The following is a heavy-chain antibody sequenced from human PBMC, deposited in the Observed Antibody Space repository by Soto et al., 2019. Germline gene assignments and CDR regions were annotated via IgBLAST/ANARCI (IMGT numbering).Heavy chain of an antibody. CDR2: IMPIFGTP. Sequence: GASVKVSCKASAGTFSSYGISWVRQAPGQGLEWMGGIMPIFGTPNYAQKFQGRVTITADESTSTGYMELSSLTSEDTAVYYCARDGAYDFWSGYSLGMDVWGQGTTVTVSS. CDR3: ARDGAYDFWSGYSLGMDV. J-gene: IGHJ6*02. CDR1: AGTFSSYG. D-gene: IGHD3-3*01. V-gene: IGHV1-69*13.